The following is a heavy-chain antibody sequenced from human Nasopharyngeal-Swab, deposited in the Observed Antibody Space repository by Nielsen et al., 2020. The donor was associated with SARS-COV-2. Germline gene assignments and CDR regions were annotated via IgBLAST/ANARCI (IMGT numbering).Heavy chain of an antibody. V-gene: IGHV7-4-1*02. D-gene: IGHD5-18*01. J-gene: IGHJ5*02. Sequence: ASVKVSCKASGYTFTRYAINWLRQAPGQGPEWMGWIATPTGHPTYAQGFTGRFVFSLDTSVATAYIHINSLKTEDTAIYYCVRDQAMARPNWFDPWGQGTLVTVSS. CDR2: IATPTGHP. CDR3: VRDQAMARPNWFDP. CDR1: GYTFTRYA.